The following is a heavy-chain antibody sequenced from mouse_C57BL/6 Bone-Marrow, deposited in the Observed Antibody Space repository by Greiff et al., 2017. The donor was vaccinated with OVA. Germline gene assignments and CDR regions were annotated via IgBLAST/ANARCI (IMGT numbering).Heavy chain of an antibody. D-gene: IGHD2-1*01. CDR2: IDPENGDT. CDR3: TLIYYGNYGWFDY. V-gene: IGHV14-4*01. CDR1: GYNIKDDY. J-gene: IGHJ2*01. Sequence: VQLQQSGAELVRPGASVKLSCTASGYNIKDDYMNWVKQRPEQGLEWIGWIDPENGDTDYASKFQGKATITADTSSTTAYLQLISLTSEDTAVYYCTLIYYGNYGWFDYWGQGTTLTVSS.